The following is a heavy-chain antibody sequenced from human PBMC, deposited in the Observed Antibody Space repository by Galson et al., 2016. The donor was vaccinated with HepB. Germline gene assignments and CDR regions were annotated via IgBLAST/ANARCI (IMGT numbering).Heavy chain of an antibody. CDR1: GASISSSSYY. CDR3: ARYLSGSYYYPMDV. D-gene: IGHD5-12*01. Sequence: ETLSLTCTVSGASISSSSYYWGWIRQPPGRGLGWIATIYYTGSTHYSPSLQSRVTISADSSRNQFSLRLSAVTAADTAVYYCARYLSGSYYYPMDVWGQGTTVTISS. J-gene: IGHJ6*02. CDR2: IYYTGST. V-gene: IGHV4-39*01.